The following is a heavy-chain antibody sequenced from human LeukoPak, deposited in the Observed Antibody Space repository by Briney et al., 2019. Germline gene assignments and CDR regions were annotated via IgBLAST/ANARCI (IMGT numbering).Heavy chain of an antibody. CDR3: ALSMVRGPFSFYYYGVDV. D-gene: IGHD3-10*01. CDR1: GFTFSSYW. CDR2: INQDGNEK. V-gene: IGHV3-7*01. J-gene: IGHJ6*02. Sequence: GGSLRLSCAASGFTFSSYWMSWVRQAPGTGLEWVANINQDGNEKYSVDSVKGRFTVSRDNAKNSLYLEMNSLRADDTGVCYCALSMVRGPFSFYYYGVDVWGPGTAVTVSS.